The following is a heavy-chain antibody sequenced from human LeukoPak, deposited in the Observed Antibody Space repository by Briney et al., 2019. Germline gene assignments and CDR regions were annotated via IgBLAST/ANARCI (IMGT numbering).Heavy chain of an antibody. D-gene: IGHD2-21*02. CDR2: ISDSGST. CDR1: GGPFSTSY. V-gene: IGHV4-59*01. Sequence: SETLSLTCIVSGGPFSTSYWSWIRQPPGKGLEWIGYISDSGSTNYNPSLRSRATMSVDTSKNQFSLKLSSVTAADTAVYFCARDRTAMNWFDPWGQGTLVTVSS. CDR3: ARDRTAMNWFDP. J-gene: IGHJ5*02.